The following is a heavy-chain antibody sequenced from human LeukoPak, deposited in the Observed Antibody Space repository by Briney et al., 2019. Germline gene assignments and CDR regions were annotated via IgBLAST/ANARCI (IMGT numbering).Heavy chain of an antibody. Sequence: SVKVSCKASGGTFSSYAISWVRQAPGQGLEWMGRIIPILGIANYAQKFQGRVTITADKSTSTAYMELSSLRSEDTAVYCCARDWAVIHYFDYWGQGTLVTVSS. V-gene: IGHV1-69*04. CDR1: GGTFSSYA. CDR3: ARDWAVIHYFDY. J-gene: IGHJ4*02. D-gene: IGHD2-21*01. CDR2: IIPILGIA.